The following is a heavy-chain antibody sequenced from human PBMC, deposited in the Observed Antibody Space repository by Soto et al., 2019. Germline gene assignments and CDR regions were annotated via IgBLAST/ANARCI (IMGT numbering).Heavy chain of an antibody. D-gene: IGHD3-3*01. CDR1: GFTFSDYY. J-gene: IGHJ4*02. Sequence: QVQLVESGGGLVKPGGSLRLSCAASGFTFSDYYMSWIRQAPGKGREWVSYISSSSSYTNYADSVKGRFTISRDNAKNSLYLQMNSLRAEDTAVYYCARLGVAYWYFDYWGQGTLVTVSS. CDR3: ARLGVAYWYFDY. CDR2: ISSSSSYT. V-gene: IGHV3-11*05.